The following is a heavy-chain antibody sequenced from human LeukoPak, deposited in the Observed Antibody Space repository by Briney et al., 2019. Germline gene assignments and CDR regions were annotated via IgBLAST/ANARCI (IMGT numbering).Heavy chain of an antibody. Sequence: PGGSLRLSCAASGFTFSSYSMNWVRQAPGKGLEWVSSISSSSSYIYYADSVKGRFTISRDNAKNSLYLQMNSLRAEDTAVYYCARGIFTGGTYYGYWGQGTLVTVSS. CDR2: ISSSSSYI. CDR1: GFTFSSYS. J-gene: IGHJ4*02. D-gene: IGHD1-26*01. V-gene: IGHV3-21*01. CDR3: ARGIFTGGTYYGY.